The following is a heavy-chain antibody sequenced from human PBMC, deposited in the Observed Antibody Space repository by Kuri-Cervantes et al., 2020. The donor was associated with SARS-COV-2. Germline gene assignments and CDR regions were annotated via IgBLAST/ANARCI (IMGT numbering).Heavy chain of an antibody. V-gene: IGHV1-69*10. CDR3: ASMRHGDHDY. Sequence: KISCKASGGTFSSYAISWVRQAPGQGLEWMGGIIPILGIANYAQKFQGRVTITADKSTSTAYMELSSLRSEDTAVYYCASMRHGDHDYWGQGTLVTVSS. CDR2: IIPILGIA. D-gene: IGHD4-17*01. J-gene: IGHJ4*02. CDR1: GGTFSSYA.